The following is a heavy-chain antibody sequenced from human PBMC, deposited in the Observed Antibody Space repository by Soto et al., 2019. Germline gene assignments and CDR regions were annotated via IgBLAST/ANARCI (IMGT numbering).Heavy chain of an antibody. Sequence: QVQLVESGGGVVQPGRSLRLSCAASGFTFSSYGMHWVRQAPGKGLEWVAVISYDGSNKYFADSVKGRFTISRDNSKNTLYLQMNSLRAEDTAVYYCAKERDGYSLGYWGQGTLVTVSS. V-gene: IGHV3-30*18. D-gene: IGHD2-15*01. CDR1: GFTFSSYG. CDR2: ISYDGSNK. J-gene: IGHJ4*02. CDR3: AKERDGYSLGY.